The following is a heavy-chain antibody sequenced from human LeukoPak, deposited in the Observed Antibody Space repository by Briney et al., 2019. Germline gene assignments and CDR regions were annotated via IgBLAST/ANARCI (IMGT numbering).Heavy chain of an antibody. CDR3: AKVGDKFDFDY. CDR2: IRSDGSNK. D-gene: IGHD3-16*01. J-gene: IGHJ4*02. CDR1: GFSFSSYG. Sequence: GGSLRLSCAGSGFSFSSYGMHWVRQAPGKGLEWMAFIRSDGSNKYYADSVKGRFTISRDNSKNTLYLQMNSLRAEDTSVYYCAKVGDKFDFDYWGQGTLVTVSS. V-gene: IGHV3-30*02.